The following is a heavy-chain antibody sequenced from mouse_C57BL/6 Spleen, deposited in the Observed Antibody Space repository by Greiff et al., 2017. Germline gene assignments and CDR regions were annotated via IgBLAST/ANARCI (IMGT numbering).Heavy chain of an antibody. CDR1: GYTFTSYW. V-gene: IGHV1-50*01. CDR3: ARGRYPYAMDY. D-gene: IGHD1-1*01. CDR2: IDPSDSYT. Sequence: QVQLQQPGAELVKPGASVKLSCKASGYTFTSYWIQWVKQRPGPGLEWIGEIDPSDSYTTYNLKFKGKATLTVDTSTITAYMQLSSLTSEASAVYYCARGRYPYAMDYWGQGTSVTVSS. J-gene: IGHJ4*01.